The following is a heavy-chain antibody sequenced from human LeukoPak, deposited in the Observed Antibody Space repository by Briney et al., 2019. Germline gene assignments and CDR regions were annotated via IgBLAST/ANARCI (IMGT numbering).Heavy chain of an antibody. Sequence: GASVKVSCKASGYTFTSYAIHWVRQAPGQRLEWMGWINAGNGNTKYSQKFQGRVTITRDTSASTAYMELSSLRSEDTAVYYCARVGIHYLGAFDYWGQGTLVTVSS. D-gene: IGHD1-26*01. V-gene: IGHV1-3*01. J-gene: IGHJ4*02. CDR1: GYTFTSYA. CDR3: ARVGIHYLGAFDY. CDR2: INAGNGNT.